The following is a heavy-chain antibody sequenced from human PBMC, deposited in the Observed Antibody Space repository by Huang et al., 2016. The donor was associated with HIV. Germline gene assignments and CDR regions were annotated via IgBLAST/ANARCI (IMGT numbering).Heavy chain of an antibody. V-gene: IGHV1-8*01. J-gene: IGHJ6*03. CDR2: MNPERGHS. D-gene: IGHD4-17*01. Sequence: QVQLVQSGAEVKTPGASVKVSCKASGYTFSSHDINWVRQAPGQGLEWRGWMNPERGHSGYSQKFQGRVNITRSTSITTAYMELSSLGSADTAVYYCVRGTRYGDYGLRHYYYYMDVWGKGTTVTVSS. CDR1: GYTFSSHD. CDR3: VRGTRYGDYGLRHYYYYMDV.